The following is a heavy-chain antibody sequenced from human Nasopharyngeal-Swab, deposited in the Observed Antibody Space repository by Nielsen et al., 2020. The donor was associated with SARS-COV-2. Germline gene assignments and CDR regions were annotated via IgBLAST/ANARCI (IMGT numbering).Heavy chain of an antibody. Sequence: WIRQPPGKGLELGSSISSSSSYIYYADSVKGRFTISRDNAKNSLYLQMNSLRAEDTAVYYCARDCSGGSCYSVVDDAFDIWGQGTTVTVSS. CDR2: ISSSSSYI. CDR3: ARDCSGGSCYSVVDDAFDI. J-gene: IGHJ3*02. V-gene: IGHV3-21*01. D-gene: IGHD2-15*01.